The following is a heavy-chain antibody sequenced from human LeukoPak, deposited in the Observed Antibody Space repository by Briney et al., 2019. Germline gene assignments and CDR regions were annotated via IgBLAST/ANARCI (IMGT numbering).Heavy chain of an antibody. J-gene: IGHJ4*02. CDR3: ARGPISRGRWLQRRLDY. D-gene: IGHD5-24*01. CDR1: GYTFTSYD. Sequence: ASVKVSCKASGYTFTSYDINWVRQATGQGLEWVGWMNPNSGNTGYAQKFQGRVTMTRNTSISTAYMELSSLRSEDTAVYYCARGPISRGRWLQRRLDYWGQGTLVTVSS. CDR2: MNPNSGNT. V-gene: IGHV1-8*01.